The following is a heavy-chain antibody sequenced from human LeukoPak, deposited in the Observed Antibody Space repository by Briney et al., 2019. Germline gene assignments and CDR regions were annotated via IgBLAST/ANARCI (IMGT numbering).Heavy chain of an antibody. CDR2: TYYSGST. CDR3: ARFPRTSGSWFDP. V-gene: IGHV4-31*03. J-gene: IGHJ5*02. D-gene: IGHD3-10*01. Sequence: SEALSLTCTVSGGSISSGGYYWSWIRQHPGKGLEWIGYTYYSGSTYYNPSLKSRVTISVDTSKNQFSLKLSSVTAADTAVYYCARFPRTSGSWFDPWGQGTLVTVSS. CDR1: GGSISSGGYY.